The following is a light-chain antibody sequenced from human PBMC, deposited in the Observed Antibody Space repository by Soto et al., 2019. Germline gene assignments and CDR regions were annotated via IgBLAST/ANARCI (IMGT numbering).Light chain of an antibody. Sequence: DIQMTQSPSPLSGSVGDRVTITCRARQTISSWLAWYQQKPGKAPKLLIYKASTLKSGVPSGFSGSGSGTEFTLTISSLQPDDFATYYCQHYNSYSEACGQGTKVDI. CDR2: KAS. J-gene: IGKJ1*01. CDR1: QTISSW. V-gene: IGKV1-5*03. CDR3: QHYNSYSEA.